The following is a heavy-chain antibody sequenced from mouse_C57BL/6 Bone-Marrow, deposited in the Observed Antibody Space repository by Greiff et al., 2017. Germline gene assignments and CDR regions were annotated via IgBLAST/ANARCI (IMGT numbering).Heavy chain of an antibody. CDR1: GYTFTSYW. J-gene: IGHJ1*03. V-gene: IGHV1-50*01. CDR2: IDPSDSYT. CDR3: ARTTVVHFDV. D-gene: IGHD1-1*01. Sequence: QVQLQQPGAELVKPGASVKLSCKASGYTFTSYWMQWVKQRPGQGLEWIGEIDPSDSYTNYNPKFKGKATLTVDTSSSTAYMQLSSLTSEDSAVYYCARTTVVHFDVWGTGTTVTVSS.